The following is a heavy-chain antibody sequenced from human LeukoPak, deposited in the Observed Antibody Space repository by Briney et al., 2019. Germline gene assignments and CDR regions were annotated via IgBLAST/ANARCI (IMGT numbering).Heavy chain of an antibody. V-gene: IGHV3-48*03. CDR3: ARVEQQLVRGY. J-gene: IGHJ4*02. D-gene: IGHD6-13*01. CDR1: GFAFSSYE. CDR2: ISSSGSTI. Sequence: PGGSLRLSCAASGFAFSSYEMNWVRQAPGKGLEWVSYISSSGSTIYYADSVKGRFTISRDNAKNSLYLQMNSLRAEDTAVYSCARVEQQLVRGYWGQGTLVTV.